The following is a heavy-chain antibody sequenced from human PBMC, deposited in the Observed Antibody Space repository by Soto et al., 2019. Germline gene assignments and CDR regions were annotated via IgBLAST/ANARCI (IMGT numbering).Heavy chain of an antibody. CDR2: IVVGSGNT. J-gene: IGHJ3*02. Sequence: QMQLVQSGPEVKKPGTSVKVSCKASGFTFTSSAVQWVRQARGQRLEWIGWIVVGSGNTNYAQKFQERVTITRDMSTSTAYMELSSLRSEDTAVYYCAADSTYGDYHHDAFDIWGQGTMVTVSS. CDR3: AADSTYGDYHHDAFDI. V-gene: IGHV1-58*01. CDR1: GFTFTSSA. D-gene: IGHD4-17*01.